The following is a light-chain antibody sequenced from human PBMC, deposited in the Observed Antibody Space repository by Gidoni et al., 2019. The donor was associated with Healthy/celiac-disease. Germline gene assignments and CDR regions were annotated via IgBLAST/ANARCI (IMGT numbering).Light chain of an antibody. Sequence: DIVMTQSPDYLAASLGERATINCKSSQSVLYSSKNKNYLAWYQQKPGQPPKLLMYWASTRESGVPDRFSGSGSGTDFTLTISSLQAEDVAVYYCQQYYSTPLTFGGGTKVEIK. V-gene: IGKV4-1*01. CDR3: QQYYSTPLT. CDR2: WAS. J-gene: IGKJ4*01. CDR1: QSVLYSSKNKNY.